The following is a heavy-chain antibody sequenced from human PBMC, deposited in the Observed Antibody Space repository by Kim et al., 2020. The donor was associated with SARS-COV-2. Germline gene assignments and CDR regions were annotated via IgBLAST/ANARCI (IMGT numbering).Heavy chain of an antibody. J-gene: IGHJ6*02. CDR3: TRATLEWLLLYYYGMDV. D-gene: IGHD3-3*01. Sequence: VKGRFTISRDDSKSIAYLQMNSLKTEDTAVYYCTRATLEWLLLYYYGMDVWGQGTTVTVSS. V-gene: IGHV3-49*02.